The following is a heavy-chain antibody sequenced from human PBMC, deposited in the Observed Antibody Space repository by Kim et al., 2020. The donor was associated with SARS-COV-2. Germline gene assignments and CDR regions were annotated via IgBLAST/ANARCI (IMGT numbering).Heavy chain of an antibody. Sequence: ASVKVSCKISGYSFTDYYMHWVRQAPGQGLEWMGRFNPSDGNTNYAPSFQGRVTMTRDTSTSTVYLDLSGLRSEDTAVYYCAREGFRHRYYCDFWGQGTLVTVSS. CDR2: FNPSDGNT. CDR1: GYSFTDYY. D-gene: IGHD3-16*01. J-gene: IGHJ4*02. V-gene: IGHV1-46*01. CDR3: AREGFRHRYYCDF.